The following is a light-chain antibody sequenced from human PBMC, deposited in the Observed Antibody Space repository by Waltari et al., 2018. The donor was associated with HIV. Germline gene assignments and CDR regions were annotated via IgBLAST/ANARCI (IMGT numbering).Light chain of an antibody. J-gene: IGKJ2*01. V-gene: IGKV2-28*01. Sequence: DIVMTQSPLSLPVTPGEPASISCRSSQSLLHGNAYNFLDWYLQKPGQSPQLLIYWGSNRASGVPDRFSGSGSGTDFTLKISRVEAEDVGVYYCMQALQTPFTFGQGTRLEIK. CDR3: MQALQTPFT. CDR2: WGS. CDR1: QSLLHGNAYNF.